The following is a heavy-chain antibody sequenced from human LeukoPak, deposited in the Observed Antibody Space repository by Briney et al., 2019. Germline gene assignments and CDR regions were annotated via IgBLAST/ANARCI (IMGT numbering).Heavy chain of an antibody. Sequence: SETLSLTCTVSGGSISSSSYYWGWIRQPPGKGLEWIGSIYYSGSTYYNPSLKSRVTISVDTSKNQFSLKLSSVTAADTAVYYCARDRIYEIVVDAFDIWGQGTMVTVSS. D-gene: IGHD2/OR15-2a*01. CDR2: IYYSGST. CDR3: ARDRIYEIVVDAFDI. CDR1: GGSISSSSYY. V-gene: IGHV4-39*07. J-gene: IGHJ3*02.